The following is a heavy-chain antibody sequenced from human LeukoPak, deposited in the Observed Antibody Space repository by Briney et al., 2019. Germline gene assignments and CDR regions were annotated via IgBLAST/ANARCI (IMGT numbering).Heavy chain of an antibody. CDR3: AKRSQDSSGYFDY. V-gene: IGHV3-23*01. D-gene: IGHD3-22*01. CDR1: GFTFSNYA. CDR2: ISGSGGST. J-gene: IGHJ4*02. Sequence: GGSLRLSCAASGFTFSNYAMSWVRQAPGKGLEWVSGISGSGGSTYYADSVKGRFTISRDNSKNTLYLQMNSLRAEDTAVYYCAKRSQDSSGYFDYWGQGTLVTVSS.